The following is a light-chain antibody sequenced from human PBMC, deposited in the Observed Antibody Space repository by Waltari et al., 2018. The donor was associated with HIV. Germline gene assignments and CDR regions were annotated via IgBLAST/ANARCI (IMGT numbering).Light chain of an antibody. V-gene: IGLV2-23*02. J-gene: IGLJ2*01. CDR3: CSYAGSSTFVV. CDR2: EVS. CDR1: SRDVGSYYL. Sequence: QSALTQPASVSGSPGQSITISCTGTSRDVGSYYLVSWYQQHPGQAPKLMIYEVSKRPSGVSNRFSGSKSCNTASLTISGLQAEDEADYYCCSYAGSSTFVVFGGGTKLTVL.